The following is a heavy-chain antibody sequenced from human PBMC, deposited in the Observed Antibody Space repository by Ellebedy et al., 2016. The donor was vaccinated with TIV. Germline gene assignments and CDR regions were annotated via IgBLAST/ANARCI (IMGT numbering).Heavy chain of an antibody. CDR3: AKDVNYGGDYFDY. CDR1: RFIFDDYG. D-gene: IGHD4-23*01. Sequence: PAGSLRLSCAASRFIFDDYGMHWVRQAPGKGLEWVSGISWHSVSIDYADSVRGRFTISRDNAKNSLYRQMNSLRTEDTALYYCAKDVNYGGDYFDYWGQGLLVTVSS. J-gene: IGHJ4*02. CDR2: ISWHSVSI. V-gene: IGHV3-9*01.